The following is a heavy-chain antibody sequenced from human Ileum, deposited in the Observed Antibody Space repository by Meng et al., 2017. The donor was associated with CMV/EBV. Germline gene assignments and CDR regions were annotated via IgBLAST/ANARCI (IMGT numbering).Heavy chain of an antibody. V-gene: IGHV4-30-4*01. CDR1: GESISVRTSL. D-gene: IGHD3-10*01. CDR3: ATRPPQSGNSYLGVFDY. Sequence: VPPTETGPGPVGPSQTLSPTCNASGESISVRTSLRDWIRQPPGKGLESIGYIHHSWSTNYNPSLKSRTTISIDTSRKQFSLRLSSVNAADTAVYYCATRPPQSGNSYLGVFDYWGQGALVTVSS. J-gene: IGHJ4*02. CDR2: IHHSWST.